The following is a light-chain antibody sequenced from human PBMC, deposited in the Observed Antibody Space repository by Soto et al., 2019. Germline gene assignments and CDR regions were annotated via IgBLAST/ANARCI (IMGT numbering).Light chain of an antibody. CDR3: QHRSNWHIT. Sequence: ETLLTQSPATLSLSPGERATLSCRASQDVNSYLAWYQQKPGQATRLLINDASNRATGIPARFSGSGPGTDFTRTISSLEPEDFAVYYCQHRSNWHITFGQGTRLEI. V-gene: IGKV3D-11*01. CDR1: QDVNSY. CDR2: DAS. J-gene: IGKJ5*01.